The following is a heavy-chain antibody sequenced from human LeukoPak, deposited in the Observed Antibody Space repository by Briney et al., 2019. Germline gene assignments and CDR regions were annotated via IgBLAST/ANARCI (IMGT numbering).Heavy chain of an antibody. V-gene: IGHV3-21*01. J-gene: IGHJ3*02. Sequence: GGSLRLSCAASGFTFSIYSMNWVRQAPGEGLEWVSSISSSSSYIYYADSVKGRFTISRDNAKNSLYLQMNSLRAEDTAVYYCAREGFCSGGSCYSGNAFDIWGQGTMVTVSS. CDR1: GFTFSIYS. CDR2: ISSSSSYI. D-gene: IGHD2-15*01. CDR3: AREGFCSGGSCYSGNAFDI.